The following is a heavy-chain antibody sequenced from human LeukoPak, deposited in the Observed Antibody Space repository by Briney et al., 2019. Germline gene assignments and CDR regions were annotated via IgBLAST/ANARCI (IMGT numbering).Heavy chain of an antibody. V-gene: IGHV3-11*06. Sequence: GGSLRLSCAASGSTFSDSYMSWIRQAPGKGLEWISYISGSSSFTSYTGSVKGRFTISRDNAKNSLYLQMNSLRAEDTAVYYCARGPYGDYVDALDYWGQGTLVTVSS. CDR3: ARGPYGDYVDALDY. CDR2: ISGSSSFT. D-gene: IGHD4-17*01. J-gene: IGHJ4*02. CDR1: GSTFSDSY.